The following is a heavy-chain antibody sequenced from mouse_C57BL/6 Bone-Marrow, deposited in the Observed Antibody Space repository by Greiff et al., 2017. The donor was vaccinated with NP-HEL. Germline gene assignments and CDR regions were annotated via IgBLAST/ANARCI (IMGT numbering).Heavy chain of an antibody. V-gene: IGHV1-81*01. J-gene: IGHJ1*03. CDR3: ARDLYLYFDV. CDR2: IYPRSGNT. Sequence: VQLQQSGAELARPGASVKLSCKASGYTFTSYGISWVKQRTGQGLEWIGEIYPRSGNTYYNEKFKGKATLTADKSSSTAYMELRSLTSDDSAVYFCARDLYLYFDVWGTGTTVTVSS. CDR1: GYTFTSYG.